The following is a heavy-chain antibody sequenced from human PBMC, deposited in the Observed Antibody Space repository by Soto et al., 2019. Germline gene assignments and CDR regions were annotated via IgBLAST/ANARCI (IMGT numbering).Heavy chain of an antibody. CDR2: INTDGSDT. J-gene: IGHJ4*02. V-gene: IGHV3-74*01. CDR3: ARTKSGTYYDILTGYPSLDY. CDR1: GFTFSSDW. Sequence: GSLRLSCAASGFTFSSDWMHWVRQAPGKGLVWVSRINTDGSDTSYADSVKGRFTISRDNAKNTVYLQMNSLRAEDTAVYYCARTKSGTYYDILTGYPSLDYWGQGTLVTVSS. D-gene: IGHD3-9*01.